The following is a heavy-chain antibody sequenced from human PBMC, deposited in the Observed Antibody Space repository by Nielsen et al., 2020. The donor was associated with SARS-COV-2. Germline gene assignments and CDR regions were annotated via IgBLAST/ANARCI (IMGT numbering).Heavy chain of an antibody. CDR1: GFTFSSYG. CDR3: ARDVRYYDLGLGFDY. J-gene: IGHJ4*02. CDR2: IWYDGSNK. V-gene: IGHV3-30*19. Sequence: GESLKISCAASGFTFSSYGMHWVRQAPGKGLEWVAVIWYDGSNKYYADSVKGRFTISRDNSKNTLYLQMNSLRAEDTAVYYCARDVRYYDLGLGFDYWGQGTLVTVSS. D-gene: IGHD3-22*01.